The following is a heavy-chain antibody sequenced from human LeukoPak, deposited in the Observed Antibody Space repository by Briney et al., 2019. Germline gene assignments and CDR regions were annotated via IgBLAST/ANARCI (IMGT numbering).Heavy chain of an antibody. CDR2: INSDGSWT. V-gene: IGHV3-74*01. CDR3: VSFYETY. Sequence: GGSLRLSCAVSGFTVSSNHMSWVRQAPGKGLVWVSHINSDGSWTSYADSVKGRFTISKDNAKNTVYLQMNNLRAEDTAVYYCVSFYETYWGRGTLVTVSS. CDR1: GFTVSSNH. J-gene: IGHJ4*02. D-gene: IGHD2/OR15-2a*01.